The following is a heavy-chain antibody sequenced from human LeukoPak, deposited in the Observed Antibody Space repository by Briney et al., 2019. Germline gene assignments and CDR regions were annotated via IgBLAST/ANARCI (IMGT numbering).Heavy chain of an antibody. J-gene: IGHJ4*02. D-gene: IGHD5-24*01. CDR3: ARENGNSRWLQSDY. CDR2: IYSGGST. CDR1: GFTVSSSY. Sequence: GGSLRLSCAASGFTVSSSYMSWVRQAPGKGLEWVSVIYSGGSTYYADSVKGRFTISRDNSKNTLYLQMNSLRAEDTAVYYCARENGNSRWLQSDYWGQGTLVTVSS. V-gene: IGHV3-53*01.